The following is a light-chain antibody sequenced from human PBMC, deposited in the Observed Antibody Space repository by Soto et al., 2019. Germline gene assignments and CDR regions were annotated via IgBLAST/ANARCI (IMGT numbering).Light chain of an antibody. V-gene: IGKV1-27*01. Sequence: DIEMTQSPSSLSASVGDRITFICRASQDIGHSLAWYQRKPGKPTQXLIYGASTLHSGVPSRFSGSGSGTDFTITLDYLKPEDFVTYDCQQSYSTSITFGQGTRLDNK. J-gene: IGKJ5*01. CDR1: QDIGHS. CDR3: QQSYSTSIT. CDR2: GAS.